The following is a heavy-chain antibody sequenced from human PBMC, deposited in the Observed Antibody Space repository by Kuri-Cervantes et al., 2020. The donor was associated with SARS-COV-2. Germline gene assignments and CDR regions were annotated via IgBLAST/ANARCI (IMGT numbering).Heavy chain of an antibody. D-gene: IGHD3-3*01. V-gene: IGHV4-39*01. J-gene: IGHJ4*02. Sequence: SETLSLTCTVSGGSISSSSYYWGWIRQPPGKGLEWIGSIYYSGSTYYNPSLKSRVTISVDTSKNQLSLKLSSVTAADTAVYYCARLSIFGVVTFDYWGQGTLVTVSS. CDR2: IYYSGST. CDR3: ARLSIFGVVTFDY. CDR1: GGSISSSSYY.